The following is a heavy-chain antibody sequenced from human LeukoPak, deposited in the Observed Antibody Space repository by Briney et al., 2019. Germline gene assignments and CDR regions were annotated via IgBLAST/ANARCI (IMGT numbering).Heavy chain of an antibody. Sequence: GASVKVSCKVPGYTLTELSMHWVRQAPGKGLEWMGGFDPEDGETIYAQKFQGRVTMTEDTSTDTAYMELSSLRSEDTAVYYCATFGRFNYYDSSGPRNWFDPWGQGTLVTVSS. CDR3: ATFGRFNYYDSSGPRNWFDP. CDR1: GYTLTELS. D-gene: IGHD3-22*01. J-gene: IGHJ5*02. V-gene: IGHV1-24*01. CDR2: FDPEDGET.